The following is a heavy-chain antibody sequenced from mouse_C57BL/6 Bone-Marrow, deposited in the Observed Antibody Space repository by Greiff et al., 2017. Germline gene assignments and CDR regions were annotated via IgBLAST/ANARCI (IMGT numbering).Heavy chain of an antibody. V-gene: IGHV5-16*01. D-gene: IGHD4-1*01. CDR2: INYDGSST. Sequence: EVKLMESEGGLVQPGSSMKLSCTASGFTFSDYYMAWVRQVPEKGLEWVANINYDGSSTYYLDSLKSRFIISRDNAKNILYLQMSSLKSEDTATYYCARSSWDYFDYWGQGTTLTVSS. CDR3: ARSSWDYFDY. CDR1: GFTFSDYY. J-gene: IGHJ2*01.